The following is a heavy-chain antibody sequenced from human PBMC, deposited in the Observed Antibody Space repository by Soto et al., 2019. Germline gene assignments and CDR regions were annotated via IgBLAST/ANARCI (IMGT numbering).Heavy chain of an antibody. J-gene: IGHJ5*02. Sequence: SETLSLTCTVSGGSIRSYYWSWIRQPPGKGLEWIGYIYYSGSTNYNPSLKSRVTISVDTSKNQFSLKLSSVTAADTAVYYCARGGRSSSWYLSLFDPWGQGTLVTVSS. D-gene: IGHD6-13*01. V-gene: IGHV4-59*01. CDR2: IYYSGST. CDR3: ARGGRSSSWYLSLFDP. CDR1: GGSIRSYY.